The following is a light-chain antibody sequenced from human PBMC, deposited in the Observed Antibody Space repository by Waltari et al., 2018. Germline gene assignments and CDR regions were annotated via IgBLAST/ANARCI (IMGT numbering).Light chain of an antibody. CDR1: TSDFGSYHY. CDR2: DVY. V-gene: IGLV2-14*03. J-gene: IGLJ2*01. Sequence: QSALTQPASVSGSPGQTITIPCTVTTSDFGSYHYISWSQRHPGKAPKLIIDDVYIRPSGVSSRFSGSKSGNTASLTISGLQAEDEGDYYCSSYTDDTTLDVIFGGGNKLTVL. CDR3: SSYTDDTTLDVI.